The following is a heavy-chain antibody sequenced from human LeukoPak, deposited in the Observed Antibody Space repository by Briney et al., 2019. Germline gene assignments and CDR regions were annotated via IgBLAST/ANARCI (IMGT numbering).Heavy chain of an antibody. Sequence: SVKVSCKASGGTFSSYAISWVRQAPGQGLEWVGGIIPIFGTANYAQKFQGRVTITADESTSTAYMELSSLRSEDTAVYYCARYGYSYGQDDFDYWGQGTLVTVSS. J-gene: IGHJ4*02. CDR1: GGTFSSYA. D-gene: IGHD5-18*01. CDR3: ARYGYSYGQDDFDY. V-gene: IGHV1-69*13. CDR2: IIPIFGTA.